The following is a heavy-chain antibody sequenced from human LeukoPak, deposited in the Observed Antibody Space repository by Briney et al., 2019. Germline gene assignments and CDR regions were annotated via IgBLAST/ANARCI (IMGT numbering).Heavy chain of an antibody. Sequence: PGGSLRLSCAAYGFTFSSYAMHWVRQAPGKGLEWVAVISYDGSNKYYADSVKGRFTISRDNSKNTLYLQMNSLRAEDTAVYYCAGEIRIAVVLDYWGQGTLVTVSS. D-gene: IGHD6-19*01. CDR2: ISYDGSNK. V-gene: IGHV3-30*04. CDR3: AGEIRIAVVLDY. J-gene: IGHJ4*02. CDR1: GFTFSSYA.